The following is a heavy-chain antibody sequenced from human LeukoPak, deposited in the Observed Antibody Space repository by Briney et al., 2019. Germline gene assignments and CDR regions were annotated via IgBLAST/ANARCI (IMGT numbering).Heavy chain of an antibody. J-gene: IGHJ4*02. D-gene: IGHD2-15*01. CDR1: GFTLSSYW. V-gene: IGHV3-7*01. CDR3: ARGPGRSGGSC. CDR2: IDQDGRDI. Sequence: GGSLRLSCAASGFTLSSYWMSWVRQAPGKGLEWLAYIDQDGRDISYLDSVKGRFTIARDDAKNSLILQMNSLRTEDTAEYYCARGPGRSGGSCWGQGTLVTVSS.